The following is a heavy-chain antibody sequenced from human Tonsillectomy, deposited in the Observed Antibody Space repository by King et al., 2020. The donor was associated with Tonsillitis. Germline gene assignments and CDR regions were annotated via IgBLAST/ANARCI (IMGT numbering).Heavy chain of an antibody. D-gene: IGHD1-1*01. V-gene: IGHV3-30*04. CDR3: AREVPGEGIDY. CDR2: ISYDGSNK. CDR1: GVTFSSYA. Sequence: QLVQSGGGVVQPGRSLRLSCAASGVTFSSYAMHWVRQAPGKGLEWVAVISYDGSNKYYSDSVKGRFTISIDNSKNTLYLQMHSLRAEDTAVYYCAREVPGEGIDYWGQGTLVTVSS. J-gene: IGHJ4*02.